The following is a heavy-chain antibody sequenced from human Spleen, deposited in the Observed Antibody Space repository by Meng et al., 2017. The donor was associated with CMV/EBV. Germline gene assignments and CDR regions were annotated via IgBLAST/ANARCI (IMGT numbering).Heavy chain of an antibody. CDR1: GYTFTGYY. J-gene: IGHJ5*02. Sequence: SCKPSGYTFTGYYVHWVRQAPGQGLEWMGRINPNSDDTDYAQKFQGRVTMTRDPSISTAYMELSRLRSDDTAVYYCAREGDYSWFDPWGQGTLVTVSS. D-gene: IGHD3-16*01. V-gene: IGHV1-2*06. CDR2: INPNSDDT. CDR3: AREGDYSWFDP.